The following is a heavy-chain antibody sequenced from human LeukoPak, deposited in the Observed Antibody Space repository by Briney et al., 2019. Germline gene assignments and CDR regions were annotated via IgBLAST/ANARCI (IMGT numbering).Heavy chain of an antibody. V-gene: IGHV4-4*02. CDR2: ISLSGYT. CDR1: RGSITTTNY. D-gene: IGHD1-26*01. CDR3: SRESGPYSPFGH. J-gene: IGHJ4*02. Sequence: PSETLSLTCPASRGSITTTNYWSLDPPSPRRGLAWIGDISLSGYTGFNPSLRGRVTMSLDEFKTHLSLTLTSVTAADTAIYYCSRESGPYSPFGHWGQGILVTVTT.